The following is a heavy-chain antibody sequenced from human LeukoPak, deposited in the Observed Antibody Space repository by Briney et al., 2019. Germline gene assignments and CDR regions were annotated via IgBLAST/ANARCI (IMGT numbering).Heavy chain of an antibody. CDR2: ISGSGGST. J-gene: IGHJ4*02. CDR3: AKDLGGTIFGVVIPPYFDY. Sequence: TGGSLRLSCAASGFTFSSYAMSWVRQAPGKGLEWVSAISGSGGSTYYADSVKGRFTISRDNSKNTLYLQMNSLRAEDTAVYYCAKDLGGTIFGVVIPPYFDYWGQGTLVTVSS. CDR1: GFTFSSYA. V-gene: IGHV3-23*01. D-gene: IGHD3-3*01.